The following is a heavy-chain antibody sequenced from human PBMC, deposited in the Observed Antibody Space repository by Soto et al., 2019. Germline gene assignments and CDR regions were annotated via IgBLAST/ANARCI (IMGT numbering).Heavy chain of an antibody. CDR1: GFSFSNPRMS. CDR3: ARVLYYGMDV. J-gene: IGHJ6*02. CDR2: ISSRDEK. V-gene: IGHV2-26*01. Sequence: QVTLKESGPVLVKPTETLTLTCTFSGFSFSNPRMSVSWIRQPPGKALEWLAHISSRDEKSYSTSLKSRLTITKDTSKSQVVMTMTNMDTMDTSTYSCARVLYYGMDVGGQGTTVTVSS.